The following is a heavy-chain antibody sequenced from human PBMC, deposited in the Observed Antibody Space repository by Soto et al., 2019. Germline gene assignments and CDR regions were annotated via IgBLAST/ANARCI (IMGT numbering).Heavy chain of an antibody. CDR2: IDYNGVT. CDR3: GRVMIGTSRHTDSDY. D-gene: IGHD2-2*01. CDR1: GASISGRDYY. V-gene: IGHV4-39*01. J-gene: IGHJ4*02. Sequence: PSETLSLTCSVSGASISGRDYYWGWIRQTPGKGLEWIGNIDYNGVTYYNPSLKSRVTVSKDTSKNQFSLKVASVTAADTAIYYCGRVMIGTSRHTDSDYWGQGTQVTVS.